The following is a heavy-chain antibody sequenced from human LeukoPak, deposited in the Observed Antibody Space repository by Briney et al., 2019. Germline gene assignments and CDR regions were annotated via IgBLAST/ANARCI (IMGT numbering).Heavy chain of an antibody. J-gene: IGHJ4*02. CDR3: ARDPNKLWPDY. CDR1: GFTFSSYG. V-gene: IGHV3-33*01. Sequence: GRSLRLSCAASGFTFSSYGMHWVRQAPGKGLEWVAVIWYDGSNKYYADSVKGRFTISRDNSKNTLYLQMNSLRAEDTAVYYCARDPNKLWPDYWGQGTLVTVSS. CDR2: IWYDGSNK. D-gene: IGHD5-18*01.